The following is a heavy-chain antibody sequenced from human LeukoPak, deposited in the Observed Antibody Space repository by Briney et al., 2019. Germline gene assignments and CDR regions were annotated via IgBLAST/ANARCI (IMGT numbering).Heavy chain of an antibody. V-gene: IGHV3-21*01. CDR3: ARLLNDYGDYVFDY. D-gene: IGHD4-17*01. CDR2: ISSSSSYI. CDR1: GFTFSSYS. J-gene: IGHJ4*02. Sequence: PGGSLRLSCAASGFTFSSYSMNWVCKAPGEGLEWVSSISSSSSYIYYADSVKGRFTISRDKAKNSLYLQMDSLRAEDTAVYYCARLLNDYGDYVFDYWGQGTLVTVSS.